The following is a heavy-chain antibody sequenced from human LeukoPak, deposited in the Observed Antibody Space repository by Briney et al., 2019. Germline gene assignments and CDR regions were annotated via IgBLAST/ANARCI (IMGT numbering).Heavy chain of an antibody. Sequence: QSGGSLRLSCAASGFTFSSYAMSWVRQAPGKGLEWVSAISGSGGSTYYADSVKGRFTISRDNSKNTLYLQMNSLRAEDTAVYYCAKGRYYGSGIKGVAYYFDYWGQGTLVTISS. V-gene: IGHV3-23*01. J-gene: IGHJ4*02. CDR1: GFTFSSYA. CDR2: ISGSGGST. D-gene: IGHD3-10*01. CDR3: AKGRYYGSGIKGVAYYFDY.